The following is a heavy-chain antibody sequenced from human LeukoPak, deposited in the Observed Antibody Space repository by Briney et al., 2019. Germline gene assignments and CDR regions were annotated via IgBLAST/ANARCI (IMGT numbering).Heavy chain of an antibody. V-gene: IGHV3-20*04. D-gene: IGHD4/OR15-4a*01. CDR3: ARRFRYGEHVGGSRVNSFDP. CDR1: GFTFDDYG. J-gene: IGHJ5*02. CDR2: INWNGGST. Sequence: PGGSLRLSCAASGFTFDDYGMSWVRQAPGKGLEWVSGINWNGGSTGYADSVKGRFTISRDNAKNSLYLQMNSLRAEDTAVYYCARRFRYGEHVGGSRVNSFDPWGQGTLVTVSS.